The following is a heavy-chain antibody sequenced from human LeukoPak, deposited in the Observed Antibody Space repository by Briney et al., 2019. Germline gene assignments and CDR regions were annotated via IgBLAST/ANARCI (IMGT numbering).Heavy chain of an antibody. Sequence: LAGGSLRLSCAASGFIFSNRFMSWVRQAPGKGLEWVSTISADGSTAYYADSMKGRLTISRDNSRNTLFLQMSSLRVEDTAIYYCAKESGWITGYGLDVWGQGTTVTVSS. CDR3: AKESGWITGYGLDV. D-gene: IGHD6-19*01. CDR1: GFIFSNRF. V-gene: IGHV3-23*01. J-gene: IGHJ6*02. CDR2: ISADGSTA.